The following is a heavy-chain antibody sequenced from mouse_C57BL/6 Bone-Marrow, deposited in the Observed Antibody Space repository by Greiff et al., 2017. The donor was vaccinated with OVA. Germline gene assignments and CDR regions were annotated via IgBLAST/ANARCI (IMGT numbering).Heavy chain of an antibody. CDR3: ARHERGGAQAHYFDY. D-gene: IGHD3-2*02. CDR2: FYPGSGSI. Sequence: QVQLQQSGAELVKPGASVKLSCKASGYTFTEYTIHWVKQRSGQGLEWIGWFYPGSGSIKYNETFKDKATLTADKSSSTVYMELSRLTSEDTAVYFGARHERGGAQAHYFDYWGQGTTLTVSS. CDR1: GYTFTEYT. J-gene: IGHJ2*01. V-gene: IGHV1-62-2*01.